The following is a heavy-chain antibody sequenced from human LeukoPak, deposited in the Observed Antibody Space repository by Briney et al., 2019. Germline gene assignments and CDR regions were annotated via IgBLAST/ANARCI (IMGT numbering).Heavy chain of an antibody. CDR2: IHPSGIF. Sequence: SETLSLTCAVYGGSCDDYYCSWIRQPPGKGLEWIGEIHPSGIFYYNSSLVSRVTISIDTSKSQFSPRLTSVTAADTAFYYCARGRDRSKAGDHWGQGSLVTVSS. V-gene: IGHV4-34*01. J-gene: IGHJ4*02. CDR1: GGSCDDYY. D-gene: IGHD5-24*01. CDR3: ARGRDRSKAGDH.